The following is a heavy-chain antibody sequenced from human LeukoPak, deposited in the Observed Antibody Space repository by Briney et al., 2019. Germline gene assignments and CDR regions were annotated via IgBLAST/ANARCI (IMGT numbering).Heavy chain of an antibody. CDR2: ISSSGSTI. CDR1: GFTVSSNS. J-gene: IGHJ3*02. Sequence: GGSLRLSCTVSGFTVSSNSMSWIRQAPGKGLEWVSYISSSGSTIYYADSVKGRFTISRDNAKNSLYLQMNSLRAEDTAVYYCAREMATIHDAFDIWGQGTMVTVSS. D-gene: IGHD5-24*01. CDR3: AREMATIHDAFDI. V-gene: IGHV3-11*04.